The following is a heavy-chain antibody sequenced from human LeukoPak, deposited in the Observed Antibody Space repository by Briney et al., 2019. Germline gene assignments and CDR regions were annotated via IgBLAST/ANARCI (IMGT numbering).Heavy chain of an antibody. CDR3: ARPGVDCSSTSCYLKY. J-gene: IGHJ4*02. CDR2: FSSTGGST. D-gene: IGHD2-2*01. V-gene: IGHV3-64*01. CDR1: GFTFSNYA. Sequence: GSLRLSCSAPGFTFSNYAMQWGRQAPGEGIEYFLAFSSTGGSTYYANSVKGRFTISRDNSKNTLYLQMGSLRAEDMAVYYCARPGVDCSSTSCYLKYWGQGTLVTVSS.